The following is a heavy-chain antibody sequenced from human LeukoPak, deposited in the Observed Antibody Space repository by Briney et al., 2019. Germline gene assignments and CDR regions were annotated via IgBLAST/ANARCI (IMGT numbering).Heavy chain of an antibody. V-gene: IGHV4-30-4*01. Sequence: SETLSLTCTVSGGPISSGDYYWSWIRQPPGKGLEWIGYIYYSGSTYYNPSLKSRVTISVDTSKNQFSLKLSSVTAADTAVYYCARTLGIDAFDIWGQGTMVTVSS. J-gene: IGHJ3*02. D-gene: IGHD7-27*01. CDR3: ARTLGIDAFDI. CDR1: GGPISSGDYY. CDR2: IYYSGST.